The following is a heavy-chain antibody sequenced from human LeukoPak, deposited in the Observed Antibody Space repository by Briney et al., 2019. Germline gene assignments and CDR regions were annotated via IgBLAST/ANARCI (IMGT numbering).Heavy chain of an antibody. J-gene: IGHJ4*02. V-gene: IGHV1-8*03. D-gene: IGHD5-12*01. CDR2: MNPNSGNT. Sequence: ASVKVSCKASGYTFTGYYMHWVRQAPGQGLEWMGWMNPNSGNTGYAQKFQGRVTITRNTSISTAYMELSSLRSEDTAVYYCARRNSGYDYDFDYWGQGTLVTVSS. CDR3: ARRNSGYDYDFDY. CDR1: GYTFTGYY.